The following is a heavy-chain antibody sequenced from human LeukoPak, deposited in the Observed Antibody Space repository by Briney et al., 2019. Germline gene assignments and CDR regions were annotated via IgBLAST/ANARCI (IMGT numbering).Heavy chain of an antibody. J-gene: IGHJ5*02. CDR3: ARVEEYCSGGSCYWFDP. D-gene: IGHD2-15*01. CDR1: GYTFTGSY. Sequence: GALVKVSCKPSGYTFTGSYMHWVRQAPRHGLEGMGWINPNSGGTNYAQKFQARVTMTRDTSISTAYMELSRLRSDDTDVYYCARVEEYCSGGSCYWFDPWGQGTLVTVSS. V-gene: IGHV1-2*02. CDR2: INPNSGGT.